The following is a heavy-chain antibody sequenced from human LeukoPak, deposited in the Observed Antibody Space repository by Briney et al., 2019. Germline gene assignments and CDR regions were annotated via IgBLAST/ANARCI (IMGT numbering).Heavy chain of an antibody. CDR2: IYTSGST. Sequence: PSETLSLTCTVSGGSISSYYWSWIRQPAGKGLEWIGRIYTSGSTNYNPSLKSRVTMSVDSSKNQFSLKLSSVTAADTAVYYCARDDSGYSYGTSDYWGQGTLVTVSS. V-gene: IGHV4-4*07. D-gene: IGHD5-18*01. J-gene: IGHJ4*02. CDR1: GGSISSYY. CDR3: ARDDSGYSYGTSDY.